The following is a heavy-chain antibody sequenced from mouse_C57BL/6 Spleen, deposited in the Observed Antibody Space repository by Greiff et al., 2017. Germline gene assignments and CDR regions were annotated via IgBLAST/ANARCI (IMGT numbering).Heavy chain of an antibody. CDR3: AREGRELYSFYAMDY. CDR2: IAPNSGGT. Sequence: QVQLQQPGAELVKPGASVKLSCKASGYTFTSYWMHWVKPRPGRGLEWIGRIAPNSGGTKYNEKFKSKATLTVYKPSSTAYMQLSSLTSEDSAVYYCAREGRELYSFYAMDYWGQGTSVTVSS. V-gene: IGHV1-72*01. J-gene: IGHJ4*01. D-gene: IGHD2-3*01. CDR1: GYTFTSYW.